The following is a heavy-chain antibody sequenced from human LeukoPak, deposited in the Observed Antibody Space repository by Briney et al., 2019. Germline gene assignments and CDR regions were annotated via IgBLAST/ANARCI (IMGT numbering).Heavy chain of an antibody. CDR3: ARKSSPLWFGELLSHDFDY. D-gene: IGHD3-10*01. V-gene: IGHV5-51*01. Sequence: GESLKISCKGSGYSFTNYWIGWGRQMPGKGLEWMGVIYPGDSDTRYSLSFQGQVTISADKSISTAYLQWSSLKASDTAMYYCARKSSPLWFGELLSHDFDYWGQGTLVSVS. CDR2: IYPGDSDT. CDR1: GYSFTNYW. J-gene: IGHJ4*02.